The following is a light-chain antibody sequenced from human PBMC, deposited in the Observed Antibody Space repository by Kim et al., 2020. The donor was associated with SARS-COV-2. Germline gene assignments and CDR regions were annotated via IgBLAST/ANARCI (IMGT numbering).Light chain of an antibody. J-gene: IGLJ3*02. CDR2: AYN. V-gene: IGLV3-19*01. CDR1: SVKRYY. CDR3: QSRDTTGNRWV. Sequence: ALGQTVRITCQGDSVKRYYANWYRKKPGQAPLLVIFAYNNRPSGIPGRFSASSSGNTASLTIIGAQAEDQADYYCQSRDTTGNRWVFGGGTQLTVL.